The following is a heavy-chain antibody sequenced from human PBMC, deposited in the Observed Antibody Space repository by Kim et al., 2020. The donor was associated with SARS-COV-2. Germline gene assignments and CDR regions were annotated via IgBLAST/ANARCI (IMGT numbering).Heavy chain of an antibody. CDR1: GGSISSYY. Sequence: SETLSLTCTVSGGSISSYYWSWIRQPPGKGLEWIGYIYDRGSTNHNPSLKSRVTISVDTSKNQFSLKLSSVTAADTAVYYCARAPDVYAQFDYWGQGTLV. CDR2: IYDRGST. J-gene: IGHJ4*02. D-gene: IGHD2-8*01. CDR3: ARAPDVYAQFDY. V-gene: IGHV4-59*13.